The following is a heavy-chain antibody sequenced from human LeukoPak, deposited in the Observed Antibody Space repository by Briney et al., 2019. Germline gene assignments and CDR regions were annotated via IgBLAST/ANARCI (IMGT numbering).Heavy chain of an antibody. CDR3: ARDSYQDYYGRFDP. Sequence: GGSLRLSCAASGFSFSSHGMHWVRQAPGKRLEWVAVIWDDGNNKRYANSVNGRSTISRDNSENTLYLQMNGLTAEDTAMYYCARDSYQDYYGRFDPWGQGTLVIVSS. J-gene: IGHJ5*02. CDR2: IWDDGNNK. V-gene: IGHV3-33*01. D-gene: IGHD3-10*01. CDR1: GFSFSSHG.